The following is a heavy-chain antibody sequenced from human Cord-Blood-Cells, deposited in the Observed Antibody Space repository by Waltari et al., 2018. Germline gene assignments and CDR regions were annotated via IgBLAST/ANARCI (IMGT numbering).Heavy chain of an antibody. Sequence: QVQLQESGPGLVKPSETLSLTCTVSGGSISSYYWSWIRQPPGKGLEWIGYIYYSGSTNYNPSLKSRVTISVDTSKNQFSLKLSSVTAADTAVYYCARERDADVVPANWFDPWGQGTLVTVSS. V-gene: IGHV4-59*01. CDR1: GGSISSYY. CDR3: ARERDADVVPANWFDP. CDR2: IYYSGST. D-gene: IGHD2-2*01. J-gene: IGHJ5*02.